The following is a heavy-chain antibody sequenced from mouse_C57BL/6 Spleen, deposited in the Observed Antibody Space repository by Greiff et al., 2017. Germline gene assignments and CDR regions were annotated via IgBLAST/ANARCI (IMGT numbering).Heavy chain of an antibody. D-gene: IGHD3-3*01. Sequence: QVQLQQPGAELVKPGASVKMSCKASGYTFTSYWITWVKQRTGQGLEWIGDIYPGSGSTNYNEKFKSKATLTVDTSSSTANMQLSSLTSDDSAVYYCAREGLVYYFGYWGQGTTLTVSS. CDR3: AREGLVYYFGY. J-gene: IGHJ2*01. CDR1: GYTFTSYW. CDR2: IYPGSGST. V-gene: IGHV1-55*01.